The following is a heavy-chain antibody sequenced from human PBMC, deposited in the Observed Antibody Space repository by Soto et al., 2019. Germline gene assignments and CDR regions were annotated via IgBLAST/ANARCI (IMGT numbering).Heavy chain of an antibody. V-gene: IGHV3-33*01. CDR3: ARAPNRGYSSSQDFDY. Sequence: GGSLRLSCAASGFTFSSYGMHWVRQAPGKGLEWVAVIWYDGSNKYYADSVKGRFTISRDNSKNTLYLQMNSLRAEDTAVYYCARAPNRGYSSSQDFDYWGQGTLVTVSS. CDR2: IWYDGSNK. D-gene: IGHD6-6*01. J-gene: IGHJ4*02. CDR1: GFTFSSYG.